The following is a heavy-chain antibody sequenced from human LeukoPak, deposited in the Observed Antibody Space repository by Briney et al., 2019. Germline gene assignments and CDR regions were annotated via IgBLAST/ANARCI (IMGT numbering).Heavy chain of an antibody. J-gene: IGHJ4*02. V-gene: IGHV6-1*01. CDR3: ASSRRHYCSSTSCYEGRFDY. D-gene: IGHD2-2*01. CDR1: GDSVSSNSAA. Sequence: SQTLSLTCAISGDSVSSNSAAWNWIRQSPSRGLEWLGRTYYRSKWYNDYAVPVKSRITINPDTSKNQFSLQLNSVTPEDTAVYYCASSRRHYCSSTSCYEGRFDYWGQGTLVTVSS. CDR2: TYYRSKWYN.